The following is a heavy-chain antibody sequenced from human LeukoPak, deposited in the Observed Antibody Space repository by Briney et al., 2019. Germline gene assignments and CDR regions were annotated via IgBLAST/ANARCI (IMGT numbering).Heavy chain of an antibody. Sequence: GGSLTLSCAASGFTFSSYAMHWVRQAPGKGLEWVAVISYDGSNKYYADSVKGRFTISRDNSKNTLYLQMNSLRAEDTAVYYCARSFGVVGTEDDYWGQGTLVTVSS. J-gene: IGHJ4*02. CDR3: ARSFGVVGTEDDY. CDR1: GFTFSSYA. CDR2: ISYDGSNK. D-gene: IGHD3-3*01. V-gene: IGHV3-30*04.